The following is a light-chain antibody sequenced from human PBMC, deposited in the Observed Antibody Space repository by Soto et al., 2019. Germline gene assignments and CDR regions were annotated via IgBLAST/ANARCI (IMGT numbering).Light chain of an antibody. CDR1: QSVSSSH. V-gene: IGKV3-20*01. Sequence: EIVLTQSPGTLSLSPGERATLSCRASQSVSSSHLAWYQQKPGQAPRLLIYGASSRATGIPDRFSGSGSGTDFTLTISRLEPEDFAVYYCQQYVSPITFGGGTKVEIK. J-gene: IGKJ4*01. CDR3: QQYVSPIT. CDR2: GAS.